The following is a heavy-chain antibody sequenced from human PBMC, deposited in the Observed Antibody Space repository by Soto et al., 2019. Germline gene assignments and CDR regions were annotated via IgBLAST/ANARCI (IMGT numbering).Heavy chain of an antibody. V-gene: IGHV3-7*01. J-gene: IGHJ6*01. CDR3: ARGRSIAAALGDGMDF. Sequence: GSLRLSCAASGFTFSSYWMSWVRQAPGKGLEWVANIKQDGSEKYYVDSVKGRFTISRDNAKNSLYLQMNSLRAEDTAVYYCARGRSIAAALGDGMDFWGQGTTVTVSS. D-gene: IGHD6-13*01. CDR1: GFTFSSYW. CDR2: IKQDGSEK.